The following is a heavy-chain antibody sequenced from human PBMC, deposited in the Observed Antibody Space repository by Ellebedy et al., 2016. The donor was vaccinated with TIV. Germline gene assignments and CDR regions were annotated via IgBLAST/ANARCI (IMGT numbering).Heavy chain of an antibody. CDR1: GGTFSTYA. CDR3: AGDSAAAGDEGFDY. J-gene: IGHJ4*02. Sequence: AASVKISCKASGGTFSTYAISWVRQAPGQGLEWMGRLIPILGIANYAQQFQGRVTITADKSTSTAYMELSSLRSEDTAVYYCAGDSAAAGDEGFDYWGQGTLVTVSS. D-gene: IGHD6-13*01. V-gene: IGHV1-69*10. CDR2: LIPILGIA.